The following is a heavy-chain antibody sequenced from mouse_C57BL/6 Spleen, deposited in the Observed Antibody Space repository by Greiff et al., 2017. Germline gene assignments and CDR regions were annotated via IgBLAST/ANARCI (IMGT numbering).Heavy chain of an antibody. CDR2: IDPSDSYT. Sequence: VQLQQPGAELVRPGTSVTLSCKASGYTFTSYWMHWVKQRPGQGLEWIGVIDPSDSYTNYNQKFKGKATFTVDTSSSTAYMQLSSLTSEDSAVDYGARSGSSGPAWFADWGQGTLVTVSA. J-gene: IGHJ3*01. V-gene: IGHV1-59*01. CDR3: ARSGSSGPAWFAD. CDR1: GYTFTSYW. D-gene: IGHD3-2*02.